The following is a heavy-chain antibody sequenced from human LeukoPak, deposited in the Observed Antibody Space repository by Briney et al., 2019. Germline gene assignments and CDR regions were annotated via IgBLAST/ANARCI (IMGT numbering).Heavy chain of an antibody. CDR3: ARDSRVAAAGAGHYSMDV. Sequence: PSETLSLTCSVPGGSIATSDYYWGWIRQPPGKGLEWIGYIYYSGSTNYNPSLKSRVTISVDTSKNQFSLKLSSVTAADTAVYYCARDSRVAAAGAGHYSMDVWGQGTTVTVSS. CDR2: IYYSGST. J-gene: IGHJ6*02. CDR1: GGSIATSDYY. D-gene: IGHD6-13*01. V-gene: IGHV4-61*08.